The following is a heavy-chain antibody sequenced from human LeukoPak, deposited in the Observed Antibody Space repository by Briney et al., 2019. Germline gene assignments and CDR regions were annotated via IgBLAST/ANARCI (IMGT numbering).Heavy chain of an antibody. Sequence: ASVKVSCKASGYTFTSYYMHWVRQAPGQGLEWMGVINPSGGSTSYAQKFQGRVTMTRDTSTSTVYMELSSPRSEDTAVYYCARRVISGYCSGGSCYSGWFDPWGQGTLVTVYS. CDR1: GYTFTSYY. CDR3: ARRVISGYCSGGSCYSGWFDP. D-gene: IGHD2-15*01. J-gene: IGHJ5*02. CDR2: INPSGGST. V-gene: IGHV1-46*01.